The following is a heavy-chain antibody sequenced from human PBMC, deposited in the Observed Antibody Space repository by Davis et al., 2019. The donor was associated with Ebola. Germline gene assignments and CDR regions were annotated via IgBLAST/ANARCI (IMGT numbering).Heavy chain of an antibody. Sequence: SLKISCAASGFTFSSYAMSWVRQAPGKGLEWVSGISWNSGSIGYADSVKGRFTISRDNAKNSLYLQMNSLRAEDTALYYCAKDMGAYCSSTSCYNDYWGQGTLVTVSS. CDR3: AKDMGAYCSSTSCYNDY. V-gene: IGHV3-9*01. CDR1: GFTFSSYA. J-gene: IGHJ4*02. D-gene: IGHD2-2*02. CDR2: ISWNSGSI.